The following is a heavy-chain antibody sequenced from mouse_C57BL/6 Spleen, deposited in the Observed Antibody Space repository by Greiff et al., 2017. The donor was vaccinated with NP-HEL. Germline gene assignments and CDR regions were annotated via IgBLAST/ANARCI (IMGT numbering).Heavy chain of an antibody. Sequence: QVQLKQSGAELARPGASVKMSCKASGYTFTSYTMHWVKQRPGQGLEWIGYINPSSGYTKYNQKFKDKATLTADKSSSTAYMQLSSLTSEDSAVYYCARYYGSSLRCDYWGQGTTLTVSS. CDR1: GYTFTSYT. V-gene: IGHV1-4*01. CDR3: ARYYGSSLRCDY. J-gene: IGHJ2*01. D-gene: IGHD1-1*01. CDR2: INPSSGYT.